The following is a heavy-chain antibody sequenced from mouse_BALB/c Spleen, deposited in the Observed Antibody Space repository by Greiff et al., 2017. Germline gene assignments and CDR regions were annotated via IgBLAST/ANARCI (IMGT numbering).Heavy chain of an antibody. Sequence: DVMLVESGGDLVKPGGSLKLSCAASGFTFSSYGMSWVRQTPDKRLEWVATISSGGSYTYYPDSVKGRFTISRDNAKNTLYLQMSSLKSEDTAMYYCAREKGDYYAMDYWGQGTSVTVSS. V-gene: IGHV5-6*02. CDR2: ISSGGSYT. CDR1: GFTFSSYG. J-gene: IGHJ4*01. CDR3: AREKGDYYAMDY.